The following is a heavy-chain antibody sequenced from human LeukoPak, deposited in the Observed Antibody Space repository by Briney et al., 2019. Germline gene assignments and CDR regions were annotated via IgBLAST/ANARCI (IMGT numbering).Heavy chain of an antibody. J-gene: IGHJ6*02. Sequence: ASVKVSCKASGYTFTSYGISWVRQAPGQGLEWMGWISAYNGNTNYAQKLQGRVTMTTDTSTSTAYMELRSLRSDDTAVYYCAGETCSSTSCYLNYYYGMDVWGQGTTVTVSS. V-gene: IGHV1-18*01. CDR2: ISAYNGNT. D-gene: IGHD2-2*01. CDR1: GYTFTSYG. CDR3: AGETCSSTSCYLNYYYGMDV.